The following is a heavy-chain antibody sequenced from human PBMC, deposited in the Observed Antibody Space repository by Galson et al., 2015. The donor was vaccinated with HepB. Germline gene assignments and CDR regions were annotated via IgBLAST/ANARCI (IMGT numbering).Heavy chain of an antibody. CDR1: GGSISSYY. J-gene: IGHJ3*02. Sequence: SETLSLTCTVSGGSISSYYWSWIRQPPGKGLEWIGYIYYSGSTNYNPSLKSRVTISVDTSKNQFSLKLSSVTAADTAVYYCARLISRTDAFDIWGQGTMVTVSS. V-gene: IGHV4-59*01. CDR3: ARLISRTDAFDI. CDR2: IYYSGST. D-gene: IGHD3-3*02.